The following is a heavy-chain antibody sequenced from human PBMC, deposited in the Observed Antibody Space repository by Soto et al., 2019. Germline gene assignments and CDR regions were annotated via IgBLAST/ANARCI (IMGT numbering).Heavy chain of an antibody. CDR1: GFIFSSYA. CDR3: ARDPGLRGGLHY. V-gene: IGHV3-30-3*01. J-gene: IGHJ4*02. Sequence: QVQLVESGGGVVQPGTSLRLSCAASGFIFSSYAMHWVRQAPGKGLEWVAVISYDGSNKYYADSVKGRFTISRDNSKNTLYVQMNSLRGEDTAVYYCARDPGLRGGLHYWGQGTLVTVSS. D-gene: IGHD4-17*01. CDR2: ISYDGSNK.